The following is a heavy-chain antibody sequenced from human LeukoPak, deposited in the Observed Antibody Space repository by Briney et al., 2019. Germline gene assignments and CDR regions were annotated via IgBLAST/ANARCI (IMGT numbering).Heavy chain of an antibody. Sequence: GESLKISCKGSGHSFTSYWIDWVRQMPGKGLEWMGIIYPGDSDTRYSSSFQGQVTISADKSISAAYLQWSSLKASDTAMYYCARQPATVTSRYYYYGMDVWGQGTTVTVSS. V-gene: IGHV5-51*01. CDR3: ARQPATVTSRYYYYGMDV. D-gene: IGHD4-17*01. J-gene: IGHJ6*02. CDR2: IYPGDSDT. CDR1: GHSFTSYW.